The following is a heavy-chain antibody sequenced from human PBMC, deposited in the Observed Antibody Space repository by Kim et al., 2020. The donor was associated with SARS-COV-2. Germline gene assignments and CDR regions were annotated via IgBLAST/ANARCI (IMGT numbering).Heavy chain of an antibody. D-gene: IGHD1-26*01. Sequence: AQRLQGRVTMTTDTSTSTAYMELRSLRSDDTAVYYCARALKWERLAAFDYWGQGTLVTVSS. J-gene: IGHJ4*02. CDR3: ARALKWERLAAFDY. V-gene: IGHV1-18*01.